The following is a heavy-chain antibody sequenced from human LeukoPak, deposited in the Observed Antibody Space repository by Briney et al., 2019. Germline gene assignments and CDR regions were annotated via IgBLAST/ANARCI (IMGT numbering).Heavy chain of an antibody. CDR2: INHSGST. Sequence: SETLSLTCAVYGGSFSGYYWSWIRQPPGKGLEWIGEINHSGSTNYNPSLKSRVTISVDTSKNQFSLKLSSVTAADTAVYYCARGGLRYFDWFPRHNWCDPWGQGTLVTVSS. J-gene: IGHJ5*02. V-gene: IGHV4-34*01. CDR1: GGSFSGYY. D-gene: IGHD3-9*01. CDR3: ARGGLRYFDWFPRHNWCDP.